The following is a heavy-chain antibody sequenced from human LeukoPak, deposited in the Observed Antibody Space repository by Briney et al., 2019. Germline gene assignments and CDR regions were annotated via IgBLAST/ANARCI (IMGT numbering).Heavy chain of an antibody. V-gene: IGHV3-30-3*01. CDR2: ISYDGSNK. J-gene: IGHJ4*02. D-gene: IGHD3-16*01. CDR3: ARLYGIDY. CDR1: GFTFSSYA. Sequence: GGSLRLSCAASGFTFSSYAMSWVRQAPGKGLEWVAVISYDGSNKYYADSVKGRFTISRDNSKNTLYLQMNSLRAEDTAVYYCARLYGIDYWGQGTLVTVSS.